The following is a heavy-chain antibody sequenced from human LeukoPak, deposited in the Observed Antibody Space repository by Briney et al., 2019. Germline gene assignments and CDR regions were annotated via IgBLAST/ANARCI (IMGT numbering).Heavy chain of an antibody. CDR1: GFTFSSYG. V-gene: IGHV3-30*18. CDR3: AKDRQLVTLGGYFDY. J-gene: IGHJ4*02. Sequence: GGSLRLSCAASGFTFSSYGMHWVRQAPGKGLEWVAVISYDGSNKYYADSVKGRFTISRDNSKNTLYLQMNSLRAEDTAVYYCAKDRQLVTLGGYFDYWGQGTLVTVSS. D-gene: IGHD6-13*01. CDR2: ISYDGSNK.